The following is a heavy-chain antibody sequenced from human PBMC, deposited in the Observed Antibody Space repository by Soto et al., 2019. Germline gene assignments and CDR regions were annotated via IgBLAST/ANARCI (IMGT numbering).Heavy chain of an antibody. CDR3: ARVSSGGTYYFDY. CDR2: MNPHSGNT. CDR1: GYTFTSYD. J-gene: IGHJ4*02. Sequence: QVQLVQSGAAVKKPGASVKVSCKASGYTFTSYDINWVRQSTGQGLEWMGWMNPHSGNTGFAQKFQGRLTMTRDTSTSTAYLEVSSLRSEDTAIYYCARVSSGGTYYFDYWGQGTLVTVSS. V-gene: IGHV1-8*01. D-gene: IGHD2-15*01.